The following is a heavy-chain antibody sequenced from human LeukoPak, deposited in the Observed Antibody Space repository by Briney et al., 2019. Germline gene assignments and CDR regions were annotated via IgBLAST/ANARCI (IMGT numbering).Heavy chain of an antibody. D-gene: IGHD4-17*01. J-gene: IGHJ3*02. V-gene: IGHV3-7*01. Sequence: TGGSLRLSCAASGFIFSSYWMSWVRQAPGKGLQWVACIKQDGSEKYYVDSVKGRFTISRDNAKNSLYLQMNSLRAEDTAVYYCARENYGDYVEAFDIWGQGTMVTVSS. CDR2: IKQDGSEK. CDR1: GFIFSSYW. CDR3: ARENYGDYVEAFDI.